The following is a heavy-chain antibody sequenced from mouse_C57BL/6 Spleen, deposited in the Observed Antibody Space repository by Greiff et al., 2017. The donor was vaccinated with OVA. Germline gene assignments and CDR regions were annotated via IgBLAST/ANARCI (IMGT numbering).Heavy chain of an antibody. CDR2: IDPNSGGT. CDR3: ASQEVFITTVVAPAY. J-gene: IGHJ2*01. D-gene: IGHD1-1*01. V-gene: IGHV1-72*01. Sequence: QVQLQQPGAELVKPGASVKLSCKASGYTFTSYWMHWVKQRPGRGLEWIGRIDPNSGGTKYNEKFKSKATLTVDKPSSTAYMQLSSLTSEDSAVYYCASQEVFITTVVAPAYWGQGTTLTVSS. CDR1: GYTFTSYW.